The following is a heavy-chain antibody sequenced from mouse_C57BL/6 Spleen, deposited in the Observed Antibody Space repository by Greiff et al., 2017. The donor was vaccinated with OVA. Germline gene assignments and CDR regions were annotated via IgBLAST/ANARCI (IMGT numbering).Heavy chain of an antibody. V-gene: IGHV2-2*01. Sequence: VQLVESGPGLVQPSQSLSITCTVSGFSLTSYGVHWVRQSPGKGLEWLGVIWSGGSTDYNAAFISRLSISKDNSKSQVFFKMNSLQADNTAIYYCASYYGSSHWYFDVWGTGTTVTVSS. J-gene: IGHJ1*03. CDR2: IWSGGST. D-gene: IGHD1-1*01. CDR3: ASYYGSSHWYFDV. CDR1: GFSLTSYG.